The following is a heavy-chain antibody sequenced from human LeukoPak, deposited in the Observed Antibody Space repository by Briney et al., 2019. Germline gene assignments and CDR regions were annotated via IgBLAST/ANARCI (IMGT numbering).Heavy chain of an antibody. CDR3: ARGLDYYDSSGCLQH. Sequence: ASVKVSCKASGYTFTSYYMHWVRQAPGQGLEWMGIINPSGGSTSYAQKLQGRVTMTRDTSPSTVYMELSSLRSEDTAVYYCARGLDYYDSSGCLQHWGQGTPVTVSS. J-gene: IGHJ1*01. V-gene: IGHV1-46*01. CDR1: GYTFTSYY. D-gene: IGHD3-22*01. CDR2: INPSGGST.